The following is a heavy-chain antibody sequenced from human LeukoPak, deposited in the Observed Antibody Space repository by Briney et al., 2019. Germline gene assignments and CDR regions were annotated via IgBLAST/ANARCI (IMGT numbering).Heavy chain of an antibody. V-gene: IGHV4-34*01. D-gene: IGHD3-22*01. CDR3: VRDTNYYDSSAFDI. J-gene: IGHJ3*02. CDR1: GGSFSGYY. CDR2: INHSGST. Sequence: PSETLSLTCAVYGGSFSGYYWSWIRQPPGKGLEWVGEINHSGSTNYNPSLKSRVTISVDTSKNQFSLKLSSVTAADTAVYYCVRDTNYYDSSAFDIWGQGTMVTVSS.